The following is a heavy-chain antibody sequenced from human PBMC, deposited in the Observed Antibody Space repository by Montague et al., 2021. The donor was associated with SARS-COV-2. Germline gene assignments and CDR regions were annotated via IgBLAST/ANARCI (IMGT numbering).Heavy chain of an antibody. CDR2: IYYSGST. CDR1: GGSISSYY. J-gene: IGHJ3*01. Sequence: SETLSLTCTVSGGSISSYYWSWIRQPPGKGLEWIGYIYYSGSTNYNPSLKSRVTISLDTSKDQFSLKLNSVTAADTAVYYCARGSYDPDAFDFWGQGTMVTVSS. V-gene: IGHV4-59*01. CDR3: ARGSYDPDAFDF. D-gene: IGHD5-18*01.